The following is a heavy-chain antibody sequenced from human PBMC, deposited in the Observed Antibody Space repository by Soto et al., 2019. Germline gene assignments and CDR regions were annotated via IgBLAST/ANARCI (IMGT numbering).Heavy chain of an antibody. D-gene: IGHD3-16*02. Sequence: SETLSLTCTVSGGSISSSSYYWGWIRQPPGKGLEWIGSIYYSGSTYYNPSLKSRVTISVDTSKNQFSLKLSSVTAADTAVYYCARRLFVRLGELSLYPDFDYWGQGTLVTVSS. CDR1: GGSISSSSYY. J-gene: IGHJ4*02. CDR3: ARRLFVRLGELSLYPDFDY. V-gene: IGHV4-39*01. CDR2: IYYSGST.